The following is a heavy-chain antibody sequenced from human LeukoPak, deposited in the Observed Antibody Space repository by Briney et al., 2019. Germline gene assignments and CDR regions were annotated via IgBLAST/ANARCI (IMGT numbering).Heavy chain of an antibody. Sequence: RSQTLSLTCAISGDRVSSYNAAWNWVRQSPSRGLEWLGRTYYRSAWFKDYADSVKGRISINPDTSQNQFSLQLNSVTPEDTAVYYCAREGTQKNSPALATYYSRWFDPWGQGILVTVSS. CDR2: TYYRSAWFK. D-gene: IGHD3-10*01. J-gene: IGHJ5*02. CDR3: AREGTQKNSPALATYYSRWFDP. V-gene: IGHV6-1*01. CDR1: GDRVSSYNAA.